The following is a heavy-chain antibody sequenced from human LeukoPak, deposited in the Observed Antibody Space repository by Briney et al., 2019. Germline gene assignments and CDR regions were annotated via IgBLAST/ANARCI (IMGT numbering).Heavy chain of an antibody. V-gene: IGHV3-53*01. J-gene: IGHJ4*02. CDR1: GFTVSSNY. Sequence: GGSLRLSCAASGFTVSSNYMSWVRQAPGKGLEWVSVIYSGGSTYYADSVKGRFTISRDNSKNTLYHQMNSLRAEDTPVYYCARGGYSYGYFDYWGQGTLVTVSS. CDR2: IYSGGST. D-gene: IGHD5-18*01. CDR3: ARGGYSYGYFDY.